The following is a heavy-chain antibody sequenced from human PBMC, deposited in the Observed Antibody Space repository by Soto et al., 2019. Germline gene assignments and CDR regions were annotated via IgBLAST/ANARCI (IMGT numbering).Heavy chain of an antibody. Sequence: QVQLQESGPGLVKPSQTLSLTCTVSGGSITSSGYYWSWIRQHPGEGLEWIGFTSNSGSTSYNPSLKSRVTISVDTPSNQCSLNLKSVTAADTAVYYCARGGGSTKVDYWGQGTLVTVSP. V-gene: IGHV4-31*03. D-gene: IGHD2-2*01. CDR2: TSNSGST. J-gene: IGHJ4*02. CDR3: ARGGGSTKVDY. CDR1: GGSITSSGYY.